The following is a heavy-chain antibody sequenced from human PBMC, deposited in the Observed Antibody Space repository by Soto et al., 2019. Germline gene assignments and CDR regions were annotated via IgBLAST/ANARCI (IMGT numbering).Heavy chain of an antibody. CDR1: GFTFSNAW. J-gene: IGHJ6*02. CDR3: TRAAMVRGVRPDV. V-gene: IGHV3-15*01. D-gene: IGHD3-10*01. Sequence: PGGSLRLSCAASGFTFSNAWMGWVRQAPGKGLEWVGRIKSKTDGGTTDYAAPVKGRFTISRDDSKNTLYLQMNSLKTEDTAVYYCTRAAMVRGVRPDVWGQGTTVTVSS. CDR2: IKSKTDGGTT.